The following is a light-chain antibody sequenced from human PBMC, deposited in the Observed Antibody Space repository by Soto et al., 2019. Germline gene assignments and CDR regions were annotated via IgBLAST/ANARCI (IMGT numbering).Light chain of an antibody. CDR2: GAS. Sequence: EIVMTHSPATLSVSPGGSATLSCRASQSVNINLAWYQQKPGQAPRLLIFGASSRANGIPARFSGSGSGTEFTLTISNLQTEDFAVYYCQQYNKWPRTFGQGTKVDIK. V-gene: IGKV3-15*01. J-gene: IGKJ1*01. CDR3: QQYNKWPRT. CDR1: QSVNIN.